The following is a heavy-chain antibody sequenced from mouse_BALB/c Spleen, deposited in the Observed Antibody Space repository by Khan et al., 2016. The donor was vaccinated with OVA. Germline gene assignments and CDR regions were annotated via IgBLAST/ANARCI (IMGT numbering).Heavy chain of an antibody. V-gene: IGHV8-12*01. CDR1: GFSLSTSGMG. CDR2: IYWDDAK. D-gene: IGHD2-4*01. Sequence: QVTLKESGPGILQPSQTLSLTCSFSGFSLSTSGMGVSWIRQTSGQGLVWLAHIYWDDAKRYNPSLKSRPTISKDTSRNQVFLKITRVDTADTATYDCVRNLYDYDPWFAYWGQGTLVTVSA. CDR3: VRNLYDYDPWFAY. J-gene: IGHJ3*01.